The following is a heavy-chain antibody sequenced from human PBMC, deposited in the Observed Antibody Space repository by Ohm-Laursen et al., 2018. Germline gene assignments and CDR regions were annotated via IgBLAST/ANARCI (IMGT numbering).Heavy chain of an antibody. Sequence: SLRLSCAASGFTFSNYCMSWVRQTPGTGLEWVANIKQDGGEKNFADSVKGRFTISRDNAKNSLYLQVTSLRAEDMAVYYCAAETDYHYSGGGFGFDPRGQGTLVTVSS. CDR3: AAETDYHYSGGGFGFDP. J-gene: IGHJ5*02. V-gene: IGHV3-7*03. D-gene: IGHD2-15*01. CDR1: GFTFSNYC. CDR2: IKQDGGEK.